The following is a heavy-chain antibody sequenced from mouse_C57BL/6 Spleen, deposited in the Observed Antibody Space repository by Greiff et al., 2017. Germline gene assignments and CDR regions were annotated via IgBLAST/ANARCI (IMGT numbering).Heavy chain of an antibody. CDR3: ARGKVPGYYFDY. Sequence: VKLVESGPELVKPGASVKISCKASGYAFSSSWMNWVKQRPGKGLEWIGRIYPGDGDTNYNGKFKGKATLTADKSSSTAYMQLSSLTSEDAAVYFCARGKVPGYYFDYWGQGTTLTVSS. V-gene: IGHV1-82*01. CDR1: GYAFSSSW. CDR2: IYPGDGDT. J-gene: IGHJ2*01.